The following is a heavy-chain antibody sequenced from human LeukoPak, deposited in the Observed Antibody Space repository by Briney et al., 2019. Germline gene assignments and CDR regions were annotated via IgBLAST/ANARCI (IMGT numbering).Heavy chain of an antibody. CDR3: ARRQDHRSGSHLDY. Sequence: PSETLSLTCTVSGGSISSSSYYWGWIRQPPGKGLEWIGSIYYSGSTYYNPSLKSRVTISVDTSKNQFSLKLSSVTAADTAVYYCARRQDHRSGSHLDYWGQGTLVTVSS. CDR1: GGSISSSSYY. J-gene: IGHJ4*02. V-gene: IGHV4-39*01. D-gene: IGHD3-22*01. CDR2: IYYSGST.